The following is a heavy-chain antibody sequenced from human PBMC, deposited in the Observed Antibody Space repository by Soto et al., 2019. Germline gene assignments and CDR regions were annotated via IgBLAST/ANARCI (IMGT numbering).Heavy chain of an antibody. V-gene: IGHV4-34*01. CDR2: INHSGST. Sequence: SETLSLTCAVYGGPFSGYYWSWIRQPPGKGLEWIGEINHSGSTNYNPSLKSRVTISVDTSKNQFSLKLSSVTAADTAVYYCARRPLRGAFHWGQGTLVTVSS. CDR1: GGPFSGYY. D-gene: IGHD3-10*01. CDR3: ARRPLRGAFH. J-gene: IGHJ4*02.